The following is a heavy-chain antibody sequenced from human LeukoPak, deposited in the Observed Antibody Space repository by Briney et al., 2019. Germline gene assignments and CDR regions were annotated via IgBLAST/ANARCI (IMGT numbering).Heavy chain of an antibody. V-gene: IGHV3-33*01. CDR2: IWYDGSKQ. D-gene: IGHD2-15*01. Sequence: PGGSLRLSCAPSGFNFVGYGMHWVRQAPGKGLEWVALIWYDGSKQYYAESVKGRFTISRDNSKNTLYLQMNSLRAEDTAVYFCARAAHCTSGSRYDGPGDYWGQGTLVTVSS. J-gene: IGHJ4*02. CDR3: ARAAHCTSGSRYDGPGDY. CDR1: GFNFVGYG.